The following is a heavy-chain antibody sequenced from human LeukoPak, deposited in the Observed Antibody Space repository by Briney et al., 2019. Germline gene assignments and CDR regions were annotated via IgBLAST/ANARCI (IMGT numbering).Heavy chain of an antibody. CDR2: ISGSCGNK. CDR3: AKGPAMVRGTFDP. CDR1: GFTFSSYA. Sequence: GGTLRLSCAASGFTFSSYAMSWVRQAPGKGLEWVSSISGSCGNKYYADSVKDGFTISRDYSKNRLYLQMNSLRTEETAVYYCAKGPAMVRGTFDPWGQGTLVTVSS. J-gene: IGHJ5*02. V-gene: IGHV3-23*01. D-gene: IGHD3-10*01.